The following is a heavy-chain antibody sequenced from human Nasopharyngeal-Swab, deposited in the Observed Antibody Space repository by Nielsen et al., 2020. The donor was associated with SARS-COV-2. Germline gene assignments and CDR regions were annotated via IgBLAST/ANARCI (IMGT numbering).Heavy chain of an antibody. D-gene: IGHD6-13*01. CDR1: GFTFSSYW. Sequence: GESLKISCAASGFTFSSYWMSWVRQAPGKGLEWVANIKQDGSEKYYVDSVKGRFTISRDNAKNSLYLQMSSLRAEDTAVYYCVKDALSSSWGFLSPDYFDYWGQGTLVTVSS. V-gene: IGHV3-7*01. J-gene: IGHJ4*02. CDR3: VKDALSSSWGFLSPDYFDY. CDR2: IKQDGSEK.